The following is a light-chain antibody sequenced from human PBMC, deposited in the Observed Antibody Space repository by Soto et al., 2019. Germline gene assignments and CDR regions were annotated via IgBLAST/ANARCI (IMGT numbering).Light chain of an antibody. V-gene: IGKV1-16*02. CDR3: LQYNSYPRT. Sequence: TQMPQSPPPLFASVGARVPIPCRAIQETTNSLDWFQQKQGKAPKTLIYDASRLHSGVPSKFSGSGYGTDFTLTISSLQPEDFATYYCLQYNSYPRTFGQGTKVDIK. CDR1: QETTNS. J-gene: IGKJ1*01. CDR2: DAS.